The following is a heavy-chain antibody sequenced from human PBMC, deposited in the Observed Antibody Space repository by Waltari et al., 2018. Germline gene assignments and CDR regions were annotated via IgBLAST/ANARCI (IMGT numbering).Heavy chain of an antibody. CDR1: GGTFRTLA. CDR3: ASGTQRSGDGLGGNYYYYMDV. J-gene: IGHJ6*03. CDR2: IIPIFRTP. D-gene: IGHD6-19*01. Sequence: QVQLEQSGAEVKKPGSSVKVSCKASGGTFRTLALSWVRQAPGQGLEWMGGIIPIFRTPDYTQKFQDRVTIIADESASTVYMEVRSLRFEDTAVYYCASGTQRSGDGLGGNYYYYMDVWGKGTTVTISS. V-gene: IGHV1-69*01.